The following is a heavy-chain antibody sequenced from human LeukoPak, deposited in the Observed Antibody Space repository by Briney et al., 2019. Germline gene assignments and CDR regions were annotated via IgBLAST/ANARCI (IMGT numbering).Heavy chain of an antibody. CDR3: TIDEWELPGY. CDR2: INPKSGAT. CDR1: GYTFTDYY. J-gene: IGHJ4*02. Sequence: ASVKVSCKTSGYTFTDYYIHWVRQAPGQGLEWMGWINPKSGATDFAQKFQGRITLTRGTSITTAHMEMNRLTSDDTAVYFCTIDEWELPGYWGQGTRVTVAT. D-gene: IGHD1-26*01. V-gene: IGHV1-2*02.